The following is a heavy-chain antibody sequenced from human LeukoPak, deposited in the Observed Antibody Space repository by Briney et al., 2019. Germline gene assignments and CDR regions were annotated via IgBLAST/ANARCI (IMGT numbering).Heavy chain of an antibody. J-gene: IGHJ4*02. Sequence: RASVKVSCKASGYTFTSYAMNWVRQAPGQGLEWMGWINTNTGNPTYAQGFTGRFVFSLDTSVSAAYLQISSLKAEDTAVYYCARDFYDFWSAERRDFDYWGQGTLVTVSS. CDR3: ARDFYDFWSAERRDFDY. V-gene: IGHV7-4-1*02. CDR1: GYTFTSYA. D-gene: IGHD3-3*01. CDR2: INTNTGNP.